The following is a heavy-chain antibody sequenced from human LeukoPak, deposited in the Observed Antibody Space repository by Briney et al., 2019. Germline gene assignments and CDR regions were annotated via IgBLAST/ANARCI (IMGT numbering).Heavy chain of an antibody. CDR1: GGSISSYY. CDR2: IYYSGST. J-gene: IGHJ6*03. V-gene: IGHV4-59*01. D-gene: IGHD1-26*01. CDR3: ARARVEGATTETIYYMDV. Sequence: PSETLSLTCTVSGGSISSYYWSWIRQPPGKGLEWIGYIYYSGSTNYNPSLKSRVTISVDTSKNQFSLKLSSVTAADTAVYYCARARVEGATTETIYYMDVWGKGTTVTVSS.